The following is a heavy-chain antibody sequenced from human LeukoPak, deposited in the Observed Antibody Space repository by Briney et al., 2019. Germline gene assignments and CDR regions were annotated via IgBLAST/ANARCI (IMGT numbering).Heavy chain of an antibody. J-gene: IGHJ4*02. V-gene: IGHV3-30*02. CDR2: IRCDGSNK. Sequence: TGGSLRLSCAASGFTFSSYGMHWVRQAPGKGLEWVAFIRCDGSNKYYADSVKGRFTISRDNSKNTLYLQMNSLRAEDTAVYYCAKVVTAMVSGDYWGQGTLVTVSS. CDR1: GFTFSSYG. CDR3: AKVVTAMVSGDY. D-gene: IGHD5-18*01.